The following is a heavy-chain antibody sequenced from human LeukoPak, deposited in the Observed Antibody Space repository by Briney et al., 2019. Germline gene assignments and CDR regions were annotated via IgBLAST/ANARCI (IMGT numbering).Heavy chain of an antibody. Sequence: GGSLRLSCPAAGFTFNKYWMSWVRQAPGKGLEWVAGICYDGSNKYYADSVKGRFTISRDNSKNTLYLQMNSLRAEDTAVYYCTRDLRAGPWFGESDFDYWGQGTLVTVSS. CDR1: GFTFNKYW. J-gene: IGHJ4*02. V-gene: IGHV3-33*07. CDR3: TRDLRAGPWFGESDFDY. D-gene: IGHD3-10*01. CDR2: ICYDGSNK.